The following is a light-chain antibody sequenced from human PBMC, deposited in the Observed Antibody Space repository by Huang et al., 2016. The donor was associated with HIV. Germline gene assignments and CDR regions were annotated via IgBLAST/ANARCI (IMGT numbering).Light chain of an antibody. CDR3: QQYNNWPPLFT. CDR1: QSVSSN. Sequence: EIVMTQSPATLSVSPGERATLSCRASQSVSSNLAWYQQKPGQAPRLLIYGASTRATGIPARFSGSGSGTELTLTISSLQSEDLAVYYCQQYNNWPPLFTFGPGTKVDIK. V-gene: IGKV3-15*01. J-gene: IGKJ3*01. CDR2: GAS.